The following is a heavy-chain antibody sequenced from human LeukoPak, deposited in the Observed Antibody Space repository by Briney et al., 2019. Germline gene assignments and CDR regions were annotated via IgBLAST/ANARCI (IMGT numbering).Heavy chain of an antibody. J-gene: IGHJ4*02. Sequence: GGSLRLSCAASGFTLSNDAMNWVRQAPGKGLEWVSSISGGGGTIYYADSVKGRFTISRDNSKNTLFLQMNSLRAEDTAVYYCAPRVMPTVTTTYYFDYWGQGTLVTVSS. V-gene: IGHV3-23*01. D-gene: IGHD4-17*01. CDR1: GFTLSNDA. CDR3: APRVMPTVTTTYYFDY. CDR2: ISGGGGTI.